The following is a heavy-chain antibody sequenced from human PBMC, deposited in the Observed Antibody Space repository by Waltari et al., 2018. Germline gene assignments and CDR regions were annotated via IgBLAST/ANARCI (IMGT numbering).Heavy chain of an antibody. D-gene: IGHD3-3*01. Sequence: QVELVESGGGVVQPGRSLRLSCEASGFTFPNNAMHWVRQAPGKGLEWLALIAYDGKTDFYADSVKGRFTISRDNSKSTLHLQMNRLKTEDTAIYFCARGRFLEWLFLDFWGQGALVTVSS. CDR2: IAYDGKTD. CDR1: GFTFPNNA. V-gene: IGHV3-30*03. CDR3: ARGRFLEWLFLDF. J-gene: IGHJ4*02.